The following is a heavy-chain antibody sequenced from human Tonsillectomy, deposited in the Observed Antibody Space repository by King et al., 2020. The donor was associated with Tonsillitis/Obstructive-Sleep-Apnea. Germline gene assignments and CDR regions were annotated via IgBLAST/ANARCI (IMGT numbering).Heavy chain of an antibody. CDR1: GFTFSSYG. J-gene: IGHJ6*02. CDR3: AKDRDVYTGMVPYYYYGMDV. CDR2: ISYDGSNK. D-gene: IGHD5-18*01. Sequence: VQLVESGGGVVQPGRSLRLSCAASGFTFSSYGMHWVRQAPGKGLEWVAVISYDGSNKYYADSVKGRFNISRDNSKNTLYLQMNSLRAEDTAVYYCAKDRDVYTGMVPYYYYGMDVWGQGTTVTVSS. V-gene: IGHV3-30*18.